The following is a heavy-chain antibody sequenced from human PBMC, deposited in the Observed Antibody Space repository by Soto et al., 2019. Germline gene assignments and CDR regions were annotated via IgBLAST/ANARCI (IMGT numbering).Heavy chain of an antibody. D-gene: IGHD2-15*01. V-gene: IGHV1-69*08. Sequence: QVQLVQSGAEVKKPGSSVKVSCKASGGTFSSYTISWVRQAPGQGLEWVGRIIPILGIANYAQKFQGRVTITADKSTSTAYMELSSLRSEDTAVYYCAREGQDIVVVVAATPAYYWFDPWGQGTLVTVSS. CDR1: GGTFSSYT. J-gene: IGHJ5*02. CDR2: IIPILGIA. CDR3: AREGQDIVVVVAATPAYYWFDP.